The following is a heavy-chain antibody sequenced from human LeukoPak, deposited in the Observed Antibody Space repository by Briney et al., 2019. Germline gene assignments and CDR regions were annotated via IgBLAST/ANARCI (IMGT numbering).Heavy chain of an antibody. Sequence: PSETLSLTCTVSGDSISSYYFNWIRQPAGKGVEWLGRIYTSGTTYYNPSLKSRLTMSVDTSKNQFSLKLRSVTAADTALYFCALLGSSALDYWGQGVLVTVSS. CDR3: ALLGSSALDY. CDR1: GDSISSYY. V-gene: IGHV4-4*07. CDR2: IYTSGTT. J-gene: IGHJ4*02. D-gene: IGHD3-22*01.